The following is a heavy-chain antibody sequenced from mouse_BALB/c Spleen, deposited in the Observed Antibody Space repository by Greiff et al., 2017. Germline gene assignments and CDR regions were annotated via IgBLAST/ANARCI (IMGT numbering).Heavy chain of an antibody. V-gene: IGHV1-7*01. CDR3: ARPRVYYYAMDY. D-gene: IGHD3-1*01. CDR2: INPSTGYT. CDR1: GYTFTSYW. J-gene: IGHJ4*01. Sequence: VHLVESGAELAKPGASVKMSCKASGYTFTSYWMHWVKQRPGQGLEWIGYINPSTGYTEYNQKFKDKATLTADKSSSTAYMQLSSLTSEDSAVYYCARPRVYYYAMDYWGQGTSVTVSS.